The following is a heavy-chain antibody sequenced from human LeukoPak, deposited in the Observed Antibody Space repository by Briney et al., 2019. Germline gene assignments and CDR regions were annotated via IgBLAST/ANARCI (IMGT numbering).Heavy chain of an antibody. J-gene: IGHJ3*02. CDR2: IYSGGGT. CDR1: GFIVSNNF. V-gene: IGHV3-66*04. Sequence: GGSLRLSCAVSGFIVSNNFMSWLRQAPGEGLEWVSVIYSGGGTYYADSVKGRFTISRDNSKNTLYLQMNSLRAEDTAVFYCTSQMEDKWPLSSFDIWGQGTMVTVSS. CDR3: TSQMEDKWPLSSFDI. D-gene: IGHD2-8*01.